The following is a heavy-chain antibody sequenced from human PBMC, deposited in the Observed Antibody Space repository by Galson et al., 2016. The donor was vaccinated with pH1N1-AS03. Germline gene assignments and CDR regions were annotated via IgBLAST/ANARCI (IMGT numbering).Heavy chain of an antibody. CDR1: CDSVSGGHW. CDR3: ARVLTPGYFHTMDV. D-gene: IGHD2/OR15-2a*01. CDR2: IYLRGST. Sequence: CAVSCDSVSGGHWWTWVRQSPGKGLEWIGYIYLRGSTDYNPSLADRVIISADRSTNDFSLTLSSVTAADTAVYYCARVLTPGYFHTMDVWGRGTTVTVSS. J-gene: IGHJ6*02. V-gene: IGHV4-4*02.